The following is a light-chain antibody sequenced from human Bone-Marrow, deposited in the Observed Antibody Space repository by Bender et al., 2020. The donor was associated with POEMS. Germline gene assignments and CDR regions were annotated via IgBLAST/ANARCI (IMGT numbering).Light chain of an antibody. Sequence: QSVLTQPPSASGTPGQSVTLSCSGTSSTFGNNAANWYQHVPGTAPKLLIYSNDQRPSGVPNRFSASSTATSASLPISGLHSDDEADYYCSSWDDSLNGWVFGGGTKLTVL. CDR1: SSTFGNNA. V-gene: IGLV1-44*01. CDR2: SND. J-gene: IGLJ3*02. CDR3: SSWDDSLNGWV.